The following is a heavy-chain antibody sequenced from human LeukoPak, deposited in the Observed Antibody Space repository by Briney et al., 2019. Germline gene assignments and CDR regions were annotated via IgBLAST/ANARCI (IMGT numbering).Heavy chain of an antibody. Sequence: GGSLRLSCAASGFTFSNYGMTWVRQAPGKGLEWVSTISGSGGSTYYADSVKGRFTISRDNAKNSLYLQMNSLRAEDTAVYYCAELGITMIGGVWGKGTTVTISS. CDR1: GFTFSNYG. V-gene: IGHV3-23*01. CDR2: ISGSGGST. D-gene: IGHD3-10*02. CDR3: AELGITMIGGV. J-gene: IGHJ6*04.